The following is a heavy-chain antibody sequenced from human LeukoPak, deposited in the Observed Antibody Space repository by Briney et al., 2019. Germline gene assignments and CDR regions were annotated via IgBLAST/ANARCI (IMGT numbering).Heavy chain of an antibody. V-gene: IGHV1-24*01. J-gene: IGHJ6*03. CDR2: FDPEDGET. CDR1: GYTLTELS. Sequence: ASVKVSCKVSGYTLTELSMHWVRQAPGKGLEWMGGFDPEDGETIYAQKFQGRVTMTEDTSTDTAYMELSSLRSEDTAVYYCARANFGVGEHYYYYYMDVWGKGTTVTVSS. CDR3: ARANFGVGEHYYYYYMDV. D-gene: IGHD3-3*01.